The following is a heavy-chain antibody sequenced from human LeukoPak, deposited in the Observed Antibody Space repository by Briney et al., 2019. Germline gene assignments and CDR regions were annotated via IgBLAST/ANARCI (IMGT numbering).Heavy chain of an antibody. CDR3: AKGPFFYYDASGYNYFES. CDR1: GFAFSNYD. V-gene: IGHV3-30*18. D-gene: IGHD3-22*01. Sequence: PGRSLRLSCAASGFAFSNYDMHWVRQAPGKGPEWVAVVAHDGSKKFYVDSVKGRFTISRDNSKDTLYLQMNSLRAEDTAIYYCAKGPFFYYDASGYNYFESWGQGTLVTVSS. CDR2: VAHDGSKK. J-gene: IGHJ4*02.